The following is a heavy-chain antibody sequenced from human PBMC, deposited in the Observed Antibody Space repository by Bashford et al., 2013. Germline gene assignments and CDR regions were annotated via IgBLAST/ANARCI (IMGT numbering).Heavy chain of an antibody. CDR2: IYPGDSDT. CDR3: ARRTRYTSGWNFDY. J-gene: IGHJ4*02. V-gene: IGHV5-51*01. D-gene: IGHD6-19*01. Sequence: WVRQMPGKGLEWMGIIYPGDSDTRYSPSFQGQVTISADKSISTTYLQWSSLKASDTAMYYCARRTRYTSGWNFDYWGQGTLVTVSS.